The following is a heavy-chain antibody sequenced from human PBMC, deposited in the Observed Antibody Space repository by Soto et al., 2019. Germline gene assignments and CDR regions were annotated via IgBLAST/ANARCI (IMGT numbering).Heavy chain of an antibody. CDR1: GYTFASYA. D-gene: IGHD2-15*01. V-gene: IGHV1-3*01. J-gene: IGHJ5*02. CDR2: INAGNGNT. CDR3: ARVGGCSGGSCYFGWFDP. Sequence: ASVKVSCKASGYTFASYAMHWVRQAPGQRLEWMGWINAGNGNTKYSQKFQGRVTITRDTSASTAYMELSSLRSEDTAVYYCARVGGCSGGSCYFGWFDPWGQGTLVTVSS.